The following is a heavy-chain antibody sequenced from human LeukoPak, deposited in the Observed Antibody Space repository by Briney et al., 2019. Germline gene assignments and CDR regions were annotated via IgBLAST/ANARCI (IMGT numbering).Heavy chain of an antibody. D-gene: IGHD3-10*01. CDR1: GYTFTSYY. Sequence: GASVKVSCKASGYTFTSYYMHWVRQAPGQGLEWMGIINPSGGSTSYAQKFQGRDTMTRDSSTSTVYMELSSLRSEDTAVYYCARSPTTMVRGVIIDYWGQGTLVTVSS. CDR3: ARSPTTMVRGVIIDY. V-gene: IGHV1-46*01. CDR2: INPSGGST. J-gene: IGHJ4*02.